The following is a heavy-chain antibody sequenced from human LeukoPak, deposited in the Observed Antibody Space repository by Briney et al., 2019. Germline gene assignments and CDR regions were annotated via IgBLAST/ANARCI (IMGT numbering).Heavy chain of an antibody. J-gene: IGHJ4*02. V-gene: IGHV4-59*01. Sequence: SETLSLTCTVSGASISSYYWSWIRQPPGKGLEWIGYTFYSGSTHYNPTLQSRVTISVDTSKNQFSLKLTSVTAADTAVYYCASGPYPAAGTDHQFDYWGQGTLVTVSS. CDR2: TFYSGST. CDR1: GASISSYY. D-gene: IGHD6-13*01. CDR3: ASGPYPAAGTDHQFDY.